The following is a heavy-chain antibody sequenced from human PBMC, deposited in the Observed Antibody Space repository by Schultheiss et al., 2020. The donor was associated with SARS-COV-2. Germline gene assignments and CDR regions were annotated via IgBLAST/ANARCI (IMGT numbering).Heavy chain of an antibody. J-gene: IGHJ6*02. CDR3: ARLRAWGGFSYPYYGMDV. V-gene: IGHV3-23*01. Sequence: GGSLRLSCAASGFTFSSYTMNWVRQAPGKGLEWVSAISGSDDSTYYANSVKGRVTISRDNSKNTVYLQMNSLRAEDTAIYYCARLRAWGGFSYPYYGMDVWGLGTTVTVSS. CDR1: GFTFSSYT. D-gene: IGHD7-27*01. CDR2: ISGSDDST.